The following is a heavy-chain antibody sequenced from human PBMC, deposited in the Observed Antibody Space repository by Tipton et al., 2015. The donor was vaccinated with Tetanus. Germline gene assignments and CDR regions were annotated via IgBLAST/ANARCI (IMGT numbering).Heavy chain of an antibody. Sequence: GLVKPSQTLSLTCAISGDSVSSNSAAWNWIRQSPSRGLEWLGRTYYRSKWYNDYAVSVKSRITINQDTSKQQFPLQLNSVTTEVTGVDYAAKYSQQLVRHGRYAFDNCSQATMLSVSS. CDR1: GDSVSSNSAA. CDR2: TYYRSKWYN. CDR3: AKYSQQLVRHGRYAFDN. D-gene: IGHD1-1*01. J-gene: IGHJ3*02. V-gene: IGHV6-1*01.